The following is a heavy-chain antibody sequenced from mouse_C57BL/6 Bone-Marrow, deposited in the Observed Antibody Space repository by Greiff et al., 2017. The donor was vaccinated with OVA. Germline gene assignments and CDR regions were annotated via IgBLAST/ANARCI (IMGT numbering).Heavy chain of an antibody. D-gene: IGHD2-4*01. J-gene: IGHJ2*01. V-gene: IGHV1-52*01. CDR2: IDPSDSET. Sequence: QVQLQQPGAELVRPGSSVTLSCKASGYTFTSYWMHWVKQRPIQGLEWIGNIDPSDSETHYNQKFKDKATVTVDKSSSTAYMQLSSLTSEDSAVYYCAREGFYDYEDYWGQGTTLTVSS. CDR1: GYTFTSYW. CDR3: AREGFYDYEDY.